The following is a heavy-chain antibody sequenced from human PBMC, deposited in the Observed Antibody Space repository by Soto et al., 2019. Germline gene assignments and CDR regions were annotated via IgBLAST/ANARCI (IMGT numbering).Heavy chain of an antibody. CDR3: ARELSGRPFNDY. CDR2: IYTSGSTNYNPS. V-gene: IGHV4-4*07. Sequence: SETLSLTGSVSGGSINTYYCSWIRQPAWKGLEWIGRIYTSGSTNYNPSNYNPSLKSRVTMSVDTSKNKFSLNVRSVTPADTGVYCCARELSGRPFNDYLVRRTLLAVCS. CDR1: GGSINTYY. D-gene: IGHD3-3*01. J-gene: IGHJ4*02.